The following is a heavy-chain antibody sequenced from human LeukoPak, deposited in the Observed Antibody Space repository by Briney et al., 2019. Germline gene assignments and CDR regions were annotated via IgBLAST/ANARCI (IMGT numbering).Heavy chain of an antibody. CDR2: IYTSGST. D-gene: IGHD5-18*01. CDR3: ARRIPSTAGFDY. Sequence: PSQTLSLTCTVSGGSISSGSYYWSWIRQPAGKGLEWIGRIYTSGSTNYNPSLKSRVTISVDTSKNQFSLKLSSVTAADTAVYYCARRIPSTAGFDYWGQGTLVTVSS. J-gene: IGHJ4*02. CDR1: GGSISSGSYY. V-gene: IGHV4-61*02.